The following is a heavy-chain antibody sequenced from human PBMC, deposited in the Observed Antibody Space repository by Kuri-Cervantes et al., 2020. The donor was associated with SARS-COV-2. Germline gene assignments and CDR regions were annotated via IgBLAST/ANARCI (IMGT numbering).Heavy chain of an antibody. CDR2: ISYDGSNE. Sequence: GESLKISCAASGFTFSSCAMHWVRLAPGKGLGWVAFISYDGSNEYYADSVRGRFTISRDNSNNTLYLQANRLRAEDTALYYCAKDRVGVLDSWGQGTQVTVSS. CDR1: GFTFSSCA. J-gene: IGHJ5*01. CDR3: AKDRVGVLDS. D-gene: IGHD2-21*01. V-gene: IGHV3-30*01.